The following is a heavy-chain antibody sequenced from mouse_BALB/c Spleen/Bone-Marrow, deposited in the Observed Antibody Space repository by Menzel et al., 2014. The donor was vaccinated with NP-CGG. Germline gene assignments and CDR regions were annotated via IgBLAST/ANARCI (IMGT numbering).Heavy chain of an antibody. D-gene: IGHD4-1*01. CDR1: GFTFSSFG. CDR3: TRGGNWEDFDY. V-gene: IGHV5-17*02. J-gene: IGHJ2*01. CDR2: ISSGSSPI. Sequence: DVHLVESGGGLVQPGGSRKLPCAASGFTFSSFGMHWVRQAPEKGLEWVAYISSGSSPIFYADTVKGRFTISRDNPKNTLFLQMTSLRSEDTAIYYCTRGGNWEDFDYWGQGTTLTVSS.